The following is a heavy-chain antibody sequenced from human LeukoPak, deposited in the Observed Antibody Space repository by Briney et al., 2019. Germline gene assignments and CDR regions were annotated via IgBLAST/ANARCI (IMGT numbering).Heavy chain of an antibody. CDR3: ASNIVATIGDY. V-gene: IGHV3-30-3*01. J-gene: IGHJ4*02. D-gene: IGHD5-12*01. Sequence: GGSLRLSCEASGFTFSSYAMHWVRQAPGKGLEWVAVISYDGSNKYYADSVKGRFTISRDNSKNTLYLQMNSLRAEDTAVYYCASNIVATIGDYWGQGTLVTVSS. CDR2: ISYDGSNK. CDR1: GFTFSSYA.